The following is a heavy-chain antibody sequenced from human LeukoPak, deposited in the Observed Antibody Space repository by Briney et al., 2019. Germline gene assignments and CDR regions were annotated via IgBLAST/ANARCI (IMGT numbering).Heavy chain of an antibody. J-gene: IGHJ3*02. CDR3: ARPGHYYDSSGYYYDAFDI. D-gene: IGHD3-22*01. CDR2: ISSSSSYI. V-gene: IGHV3-21*01. CDR1: GFTFSSYS. Sequence: PGGSLRLSCAASGFTFSSYSMNWVRQAPGKGLEWVSSISSSSSYIYYVDSVKGRFTISRDNAKNSLYLQMNSLRAEDTAVYYCARPGHYYDSSGYYYDAFDIWGQGTMVTVSS.